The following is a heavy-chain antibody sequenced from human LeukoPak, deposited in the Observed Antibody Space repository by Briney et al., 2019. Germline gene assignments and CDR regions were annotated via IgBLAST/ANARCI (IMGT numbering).Heavy chain of an antibody. CDR3: ARDWKTNSFDY. Sequence: GGSLRLSCAPFGFTFSSYGMHWVRQAPGKGLEWVAFIYYDGSNIYYADYVKGRFTISRDISKNTLYLQMDSLRAEDTAIYYCARDWKTNSFDYWGQGTLVTVSS. D-gene: IGHD1-1*01. CDR2: IYYDGSNI. V-gene: IGHV3-33*08. J-gene: IGHJ4*02. CDR1: GFTFSSYG.